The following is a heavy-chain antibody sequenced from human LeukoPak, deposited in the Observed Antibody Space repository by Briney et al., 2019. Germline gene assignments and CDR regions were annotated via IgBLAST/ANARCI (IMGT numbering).Heavy chain of an antibody. Sequence: EASVKVSCKASGGTFSSYAISWVRQAPGQGLEWMGGIIPIFGTANYAQKFQGRVTITADKSTSTAYMELRSLRSDDTAVYYCARGFGLWFGELFTHDAFDIWGQGTMVTVSS. CDR2: IIPIFGTA. J-gene: IGHJ3*02. V-gene: IGHV1-69*06. CDR3: ARGFGLWFGELFTHDAFDI. D-gene: IGHD3-10*01. CDR1: GGTFSSYA.